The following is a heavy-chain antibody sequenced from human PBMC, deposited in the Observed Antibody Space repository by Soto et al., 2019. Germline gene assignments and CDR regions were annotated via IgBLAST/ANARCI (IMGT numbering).Heavy chain of an antibody. Sequence: PGGSLRLSCAASGFTFSNAWMSWVRQAPGKGLEWVGRIKSRTDSGTTDYAAPVKGRFTISRDDSKNTMYLQMNSLKTEDTAVYYCTTDRIRLWNYLVYYYYYGMDVWGQGTTVTVSS. J-gene: IGHJ6*02. D-gene: IGHD1-7*01. V-gene: IGHV3-15*01. CDR1: GFTFSNAW. CDR3: TTDRIRLWNYLVYYYYYGMDV. CDR2: IKSRTDSGTT.